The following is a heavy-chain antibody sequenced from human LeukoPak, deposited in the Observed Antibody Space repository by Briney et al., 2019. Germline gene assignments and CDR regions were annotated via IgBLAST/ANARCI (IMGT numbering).Heavy chain of an antibody. D-gene: IGHD6-13*01. Sequence: AGRSLRLSCAASGFTFSSYGMHWVRQAPGKGLEWVAVIWYDGSNKYYADSVKGRFTISRDNSKNTLYLQMNSLRAEDTAVYYCAREGVWRQQLVDYYYGMDVWGQGTTVTVSS. J-gene: IGHJ6*02. CDR1: GFTFSSYG. CDR2: IWYDGSNK. CDR3: AREGVWRQQLVDYYYGMDV. V-gene: IGHV3-33*01.